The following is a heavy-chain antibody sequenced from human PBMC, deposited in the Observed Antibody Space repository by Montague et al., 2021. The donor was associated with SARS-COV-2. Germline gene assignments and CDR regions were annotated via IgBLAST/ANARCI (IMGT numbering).Heavy chain of an antibody. CDR3: ARTTTRMLYPENAFDI. CDR2: TYYRSKWYH. Sequence: CAISGDSVSSNTATWNWTRQSPSRGLEWLGRTYYRSKWYHDYAISLKSRITINPDTSKNQFPLQLSSVAPEDTAVFYCARTTTRMLYPENAFDIWGQGTMVTVSS. CDR1: GDSVSSNTAT. D-gene: IGHD2-15*01. V-gene: IGHV6-1*01. J-gene: IGHJ3*02.